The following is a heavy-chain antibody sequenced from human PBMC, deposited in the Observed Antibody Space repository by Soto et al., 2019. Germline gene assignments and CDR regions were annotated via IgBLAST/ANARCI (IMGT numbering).Heavy chain of an antibody. V-gene: IGHV1-2*02. D-gene: IGHD4-4*01. Sequence: ASVKVSCKASGYPFSDNRIHWLLRAPGQGLEWMGRINPKSDYTNYAQKFQGRVTMTRDMSIDTAYLELTGLTSDDTATYYCARKHSLDYIRWGLDPWGQGTLVTVSS. CDR1: GYPFSDNR. CDR3: ARKHSLDYIRWGLDP. J-gene: IGHJ5*02. CDR2: INPKSDYT.